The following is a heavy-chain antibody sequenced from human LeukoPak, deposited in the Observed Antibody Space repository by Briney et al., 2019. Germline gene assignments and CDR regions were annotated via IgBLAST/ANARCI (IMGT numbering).Heavy chain of an antibody. V-gene: IGHV4-30-4*08. CDR3: ASYVVGRNWFDP. J-gene: IGHJ5*02. CDR2: IYYSRST. Sequence: PSQTLSLTCTVSGGSISSGDYYWSWIRQPPGKGLEWIGYIYYSRSTYYNPSLKSRVTISVDTSKNQFSLKLSSVTAADTAVYYCASYVVGRNWFDPWGQGTLVTVSS. D-gene: IGHD2-2*01. CDR1: GGSISSGDYY.